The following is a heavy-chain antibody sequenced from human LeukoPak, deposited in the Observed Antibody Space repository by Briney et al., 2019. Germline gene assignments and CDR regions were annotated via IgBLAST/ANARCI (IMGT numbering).Heavy chain of an antibody. J-gene: IGHJ2*01. Sequence: SETLSLTCTVSGGSISSSSYYWGWIRQPPGKGLEWIGSIYYSGSTYYNPSLKSRVTISVDTSKNQFSLKLSSVTAADTAVYYCARVRSSSSLSPWYIDLWGRGALVTVSS. CDR1: GGSISSSSYY. CDR2: IYYSGST. D-gene: IGHD6-13*01. V-gene: IGHV4-39*07. CDR3: ARVRSSSSLSPWYIDL.